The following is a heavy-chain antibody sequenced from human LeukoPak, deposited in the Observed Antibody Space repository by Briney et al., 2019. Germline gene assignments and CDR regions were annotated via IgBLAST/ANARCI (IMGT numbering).Heavy chain of an antibody. V-gene: IGHV4-59*08. CDR3: AKMSYDILTGYYHLFDY. CDR2: IYYSGST. Sequence: SETLSLTCTVSGGSISSYYWNWIRQPPGKGLEWIGYIYYSGSTNYNPSLKSRVTISVDTSKNQFSLKLSSVTAADTAVYYCAKMSYDILTGYYHLFDYWAREPWSPSPQ. CDR1: GGSISSYY. J-gene: IGHJ4*02. D-gene: IGHD3-9*01.